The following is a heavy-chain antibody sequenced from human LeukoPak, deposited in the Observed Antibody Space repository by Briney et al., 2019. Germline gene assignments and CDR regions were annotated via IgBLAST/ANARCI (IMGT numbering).Heavy chain of an antibody. CDR1: GGSISNYY. J-gene: IGHJ4*02. CDR3: ARGARAGYNLEPFDY. V-gene: IGHV4-59*08. Sequence: PSETLSLTCTVSGGSISNYYWIWIRQPPGKGREWIGYIFYSGSTNYNPPLKSRVTISEDTTKNQFSLNLTSVTAADTAVYYCARGARAGYNLEPFDYWGQGTLVTVSS. CDR2: IFYSGST. D-gene: IGHD5-24*01.